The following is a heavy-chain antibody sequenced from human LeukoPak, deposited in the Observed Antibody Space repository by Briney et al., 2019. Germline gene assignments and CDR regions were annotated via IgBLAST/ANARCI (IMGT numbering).Heavy chain of an antibody. V-gene: IGHV3-30*02. CDR1: GFTFSSYG. J-gene: IGHJ4*02. Sequence: GGSLRLSCAASGFTFSSYGMHWVRQAPGKGLEWVAFIRHDGSNKYYADSVKGRFTISRDSSKNTLYLQMNSLRPEDTALYYCAKDFEMATNSGRYFDNWGQGTLVTVSS. CDR3: AKDFEMATNSGRYFDN. CDR2: IRHDGSNK. D-gene: IGHD5-24*01.